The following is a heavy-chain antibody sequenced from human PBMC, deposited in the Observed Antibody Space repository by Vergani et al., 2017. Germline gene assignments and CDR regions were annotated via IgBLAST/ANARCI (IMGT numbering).Heavy chain of an antibody. CDR3: ARDSGGYAIDY. V-gene: IGHV4-59*01. CDR2: IYYSGST. J-gene: IGHJ4*02. Sequence: QVQLQESGPGLVKPSETLSLTCTVSGGSISSYYWSWIRQPPGKGLEWIGYIYYSGSTNYNTSLTSRVTISVDTSKNQFSLKLSAVTAADTAVYYCARDSGGYAIDYWGQGSLVTVSS. CDR1: GGSISSYY. D-gene: IGHD3-10*01.